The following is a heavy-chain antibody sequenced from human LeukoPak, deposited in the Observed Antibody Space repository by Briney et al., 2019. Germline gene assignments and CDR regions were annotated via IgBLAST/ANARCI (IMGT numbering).Heavy chain of an antibody. J-gene: IGHJ4*02. CDR2: IYHSGST. CDR3: ARFYTQYYDILTGYTHNPYYFDY. CDR1: GGSISSSNW. Sequence: NPSETLSLTCAVSGGSISSSNWWSWVRQPPGKGLEWIGEIYHSGSTNYNPSLKSRVTISVDKSKNQFSLKLSSVTAADTAVYYCARFYTQYYDILTGYTHNPYYFDYWGQGTLVTVSS. D-gene: IGHD3-9*01. V-gene: IGHV4-4*02.